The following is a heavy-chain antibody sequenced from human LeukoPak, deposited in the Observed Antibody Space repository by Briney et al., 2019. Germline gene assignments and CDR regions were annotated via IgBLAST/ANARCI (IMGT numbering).Heavy chain of an antibody. J-gene: IGHJ4*02. CDR3: AEISNYMYYFDY. V-gene: IGHV3-23*01. Sequence: QPGGSLRLSCAASGFTFSSYAMSWVRQAPGKGLEWVSAISGSGGSTYYADSVKGRFTISRDNSKNTLYLQMNSLRAEDTAVYYSAEISNYMYYFDYWGQGTLVTVFS. CDR2: ISGSGGST. CDR1: GFTFSSYA. D-gene: IGHD3-10*01.